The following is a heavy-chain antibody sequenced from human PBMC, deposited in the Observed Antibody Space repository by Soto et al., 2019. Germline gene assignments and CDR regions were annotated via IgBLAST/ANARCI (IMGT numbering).Heavy chain of an antibody. CDR3: ARSQEEWLVRSVDY. CDR2: IKSKIDGGTT. J-gene: IGHJ4*02. D-gene: IGHD6-19*01. CDR1: GFTFSNAW. V-gene: IGHV3-15*07. Sequence: GGSLRLSCAASGFTFSNAWINWVRQAPGKGLEWVGRIKSKIDGGTTDFAAPVKGRFAISRDDSKNIAYMQMNSLKTEDTAVYYCARSQEEWLVRSVDYWGQGTLVTVSS.